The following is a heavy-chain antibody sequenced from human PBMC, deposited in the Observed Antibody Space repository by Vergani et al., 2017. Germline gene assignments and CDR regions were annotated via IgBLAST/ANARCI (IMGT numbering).Heavy chain of an antibody. J-gene: IGHJ6*02. D-gene: IGHD2-15*01. CDR1: GYTFTSYY. CDR2: INPSGGST. CDR3: ARPLYCSGGSCYSGGGYYYYYYGMDV. Sequence: QVQLVQSGAEVKKPGASVKVSCKASGYTFTSYYMHWVRQAPGQGLEWMGIINPSGGSTSYAQKFQGRVTMTRDTSTSTVYMELSSLRSEDTAVYYCARPLYCSGGSCYSGGGYYYYYYGMDVWGQGTTVTVSS. V-gene: IGHV1-46*01.